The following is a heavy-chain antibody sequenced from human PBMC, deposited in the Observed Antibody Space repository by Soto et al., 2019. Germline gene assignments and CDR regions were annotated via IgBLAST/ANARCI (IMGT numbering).Heavy chain of an antibody. CDR1: GGSFSGYY. V-gene: IGHV4-34*01. CDR3: ARARGILTGSTFDY. D-gene: IGHD3-9*01. CDR2: INHSGST. J-gene: IGHJ4*02. Sequence: SETLSLTCAVYGGSFSGYYWSWIRQPPGKGLEWIGEINHSGSTNYNPSLKSRVTISVDTSKNQFSLKLSSVTAADTAVYYCARARGILTGSTFDYWGQGTLVTAPQ.